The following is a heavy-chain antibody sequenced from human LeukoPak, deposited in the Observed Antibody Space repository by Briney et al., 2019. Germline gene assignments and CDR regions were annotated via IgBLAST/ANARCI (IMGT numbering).Heavy chain of an antibody. V-gene: IGHV3-23*01. CDR3: AKAGPIGYCSSTSCYEGGSFDY. J-gene: IGHJ4*02. CDR2: ISGSGGST. Sequence: GGSLRLSCAASGFTFSSYAMSWVRQAPGKGLEWVSAISGSGGSTYYADSVKGRFTISRDNSKNTLYLQMNSLRAEDTAVYYCAKAGPIGYCSSTSCYEGGSFDYGGQGTLVTVSS. CDR1: GFTFSSYA. D-gene: IGHD2-2*01.